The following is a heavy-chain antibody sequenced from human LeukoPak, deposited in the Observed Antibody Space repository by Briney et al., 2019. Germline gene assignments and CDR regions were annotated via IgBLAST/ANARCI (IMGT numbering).Heavy chain of an antibody. CDR1: GFTVSSNY. J-gene: IGHJ4*02. Sequence: GGSLRVSCAASGFTVSSNYMSWVRQAPGKGLEWVSVIYSGGSTYYADSVKGRFTISRHNSKNTLYLQMNSLRAEDMAVYYCARAVPYCSGGRCYSTYFDYWGQGTLVTVSS. CDR3: ARAVPYCSGGRCYSTYFDY. D-gene: IGHD2-15*01. CDR2: IYSGGST. V-gene: IGHV3-53*04.